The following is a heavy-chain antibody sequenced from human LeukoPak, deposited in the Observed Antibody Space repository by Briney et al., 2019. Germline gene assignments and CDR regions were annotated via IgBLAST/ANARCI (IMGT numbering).Heavy chain of an antibody. J-gene: IGHJ4*02. D-gene: IGHD6-6*01. V-gene: IGHV4-59*01. CDR3: ARGLQLPVRYFDY. Sequence: SETLSLTCTVSGGSISSYYWSWLRQPPGKGLEWIGYIYYSGSTNYNPSLKSRVTISVDTSKNQFSLKLSSVTAADTAVYYCARGLQLPVRYFDYWGQGTLVTVSS. CDR2: IYYSGST. CDR1: GGSISSYY.